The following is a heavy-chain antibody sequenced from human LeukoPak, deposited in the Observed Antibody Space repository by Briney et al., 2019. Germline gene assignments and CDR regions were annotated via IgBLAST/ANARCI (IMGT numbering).Heavy chain of an antibody. D-gene: IGHD3-10*01. Sequence: GASVKVSCKASGYTFTGYYMHWVRQAPGQGLEWMGWINPNSGGTNYAQKLQGRVTMTRDTSINTAYMELNNLISDDTAVYYCARGMGSGTYRRFDFWGQGTLVTVSS. CDR2: INPNSGGT. J-gene: IGHJ4*02. V-gene: IGHV1-2*02. CDR3: ARGMGSGTYRRFDF. CDR1: GYTFTGYY.